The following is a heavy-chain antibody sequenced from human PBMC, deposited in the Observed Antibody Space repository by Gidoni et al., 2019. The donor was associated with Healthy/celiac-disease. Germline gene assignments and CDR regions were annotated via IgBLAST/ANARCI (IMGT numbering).Heavy chain of an antibody. V-gene: IGHV1-46*01. J-gene: IGHJ6*02. Sequence: QVQLVQSGAEVKKPGAYVKVSCKASGYTFTSYYMHWVRQAPGQGLEWMGIINPSGGSTSYAQKFQGRVTMTRDTSTSTVYMELSSLRSEDTAVYYCARDSSHGWYSYYYYYGMDVWGQGTTVTVSS. CDR2: INPSGGST. D-gene: IGHD6-19*01. CDR3: ARDSSHGWYSYYYYYGMDV. CDR1: GYTFTSYY.